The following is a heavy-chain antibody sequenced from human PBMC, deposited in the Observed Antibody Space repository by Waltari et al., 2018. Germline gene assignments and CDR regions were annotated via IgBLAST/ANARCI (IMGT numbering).Heavy chain of an antibody. CDR1: GFTFSSYW. CDR3: ARDPGQILWFGELNGMDV. Sequence: EVQLVESGGGLVQPGGSLRLSCAASGFTFSSYWMSWVRQAPGKGLEGVANIKQDGSEKYYVDSVKGRFTISRDNAKNSLYLQMNSLRAEDTAVYYCARDPGQILWFGELNGMDVWGQGTTVTVSS. V-gene: IGHV3-7*01. CDR2: IKQDGSEK. J-gene: IGHJ6*02. D-gene: IGHD3-10*01.